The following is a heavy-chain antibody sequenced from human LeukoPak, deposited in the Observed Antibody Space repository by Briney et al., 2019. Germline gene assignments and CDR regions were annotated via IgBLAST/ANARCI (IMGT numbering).Heavy chain of an antibody. CDR1: GFTFSSYA. CDR2: ISGSGGST. CDR3: AKERVMVVAATRFDWFDP. Sequence: PGGSLRPSCAASGFTFSSYAMSWVRQAPGKGLEWVSAISGSGGSTYYADSVKGRFTISRDNSKNTLYLQMNSLRAEDTAVYYCAKERVMVVAATRFDWFDPWDQGTLVTVSS. V-gene: IGHV3-23*01. J-gene: IGHJ5*02. D-gene: IGHD2-15*01.